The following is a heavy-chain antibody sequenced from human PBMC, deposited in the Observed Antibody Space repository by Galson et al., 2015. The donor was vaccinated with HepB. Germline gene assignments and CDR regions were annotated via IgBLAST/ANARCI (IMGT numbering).Heavy chain of an antibody. J-gene: IGHJ4*02. D-gene: IGHD4-23*01. Sequence: SLRLSCAASGFTFSSYWMGWVRQAPGKGLEWVAVISYDGSNKYYADSVKGRFTISRDNSKNTLYLQMNSLRAEDTAVYYCARGSTVVTHDYFDYWGQGTLVTVSS. CDR1: GFTFSSYW. CDR3: ARGSTVVTHDYFDY. CDR2: ISYDGSNK. V-gene: IGHV3-30-3*01.